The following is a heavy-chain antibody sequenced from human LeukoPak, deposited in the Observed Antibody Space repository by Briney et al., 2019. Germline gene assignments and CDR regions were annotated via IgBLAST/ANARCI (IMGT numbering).Heavy chain of an antibody. CDR1: GFTFDDHA. CDR3: ASQTKYYYGSESYWTAFDI. D-gene: IGHD3-10*01. J-gene: IGHJ3*02. CDR2: SASDGNT. V-gene: IGHV3-43*02. Sequence: PGGSLRLSCAASGFTFDDHAMHWVRQAPGKGLEWVSLSASDGNTYYADSLKGRFTISRDNRKNSLYLKMNSLRTEDTALYHCASQTKYYYGSESYWTAFDIWGQGTMVTVSS.